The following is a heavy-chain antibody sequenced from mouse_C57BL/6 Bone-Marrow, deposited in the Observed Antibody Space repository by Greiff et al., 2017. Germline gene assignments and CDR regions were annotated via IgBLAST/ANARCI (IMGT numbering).Heavy chain of an antibody. J-gene: IGHJ4*01. CDR3: ARSTLPSMDY. CDR2: IRNKANGDTT. V-gene: IGHV7-3*01. D-gene: IGHD1-2*01. CDR1: GFTFTDYY. Sequence: EVKLMESGGGLVQPGGSLSLSCAASGFTFTDYYMSWVRQPPGKALEWLGFIRNKANGDTTEYSASVKGRFTISRDNSQSILYLQMNALRAEDSATYYCARSTLPSMDYWGQGTSVTVSS.